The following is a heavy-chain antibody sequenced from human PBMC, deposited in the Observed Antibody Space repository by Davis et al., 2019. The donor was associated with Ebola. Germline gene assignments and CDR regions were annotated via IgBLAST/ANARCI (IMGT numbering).Heavy chain of an antibody. CDR2: IYPGDSDT. CDR3: ARRVAAARWYFDY. CDR1: GYSFTSYW. D-gene: IGHD6-13*01. J-gene: IGHJ4*02. Sequence: GESLKISCKGSGYSFTSYWISWVRQMPGKGLEWMGIIYPGDSDTRYSPSFQGQVSISADKSISTVYLQWSSLKASDTAMYYCARRVAAARWYFDYWGQGTLVTVSS. V-gene: IGHV5-51*01.